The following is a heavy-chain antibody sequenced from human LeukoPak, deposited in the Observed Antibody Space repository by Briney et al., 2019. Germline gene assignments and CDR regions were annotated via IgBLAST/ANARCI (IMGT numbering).Heavy chain of an antibody. CDR2: IYSGGST. V-gene: IGHV3-53*01. J-gene: IGHJ5*02. D-gene: IGHD6-13*01. Sequence: PGGSLRLSCAASGFTVSSNYMSWVRQAPGKGLEWVSVIYSGGSTYYADSVKGRFTISRDNSKNTLYLQMNSLRAEDTAVYYCARDTGIAAADNWFDPWGQGTLVTVSS. CDR1: GFTVSSNY. CDR3: ARDTGIAAADNWFDP.